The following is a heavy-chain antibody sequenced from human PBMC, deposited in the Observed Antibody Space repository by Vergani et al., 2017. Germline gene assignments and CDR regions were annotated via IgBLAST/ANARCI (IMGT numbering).Heavy chain of an antibody. V-gene: IGHV4-59*01. Sequence: QVQLQESGPGLVKPSETLSLTCTVSGGSISSYYWRWNRQPPGKGLEWIGYIYYSGSTNYNPSLKSRVTRSVDTSKSQFSLRLRSVAAADTAVYYCARDYYDRGGYGYWGQGTLVTVSS. CDR2: IYYSGST. D-gene: IGHD3-22*01. J-gene: IGHJ1*01. CDR1: GGSISSYY. CDR3: ARDYYDRGGYGY.